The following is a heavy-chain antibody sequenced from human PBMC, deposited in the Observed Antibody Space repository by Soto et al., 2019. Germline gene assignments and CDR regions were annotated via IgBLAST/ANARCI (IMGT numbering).Heavy chain of an antibody. CDR1: GFAFSSYS. Sequence: GGSLRLSCAASGFAFSSYSIHWVRQAPGKGLEWVALISYDGSNKYYADSVKGRFTISRDNSKNTLYLQMNSLRAEDTAVYYCARDRYSSGWYDLDYWGQGTLVTVSS. CDR3: ARDRYSSGWYDLDY. D-gene: IGHD6-19*01. J-gene: IGHJ4*02. CDR2: ISYDGSNK. V-gene: IGHV3-30-3*01.